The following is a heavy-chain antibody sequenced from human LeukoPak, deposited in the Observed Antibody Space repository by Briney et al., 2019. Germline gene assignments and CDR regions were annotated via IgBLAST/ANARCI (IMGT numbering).Heavy chain of an antibody. CDR1: GGSISSYY. CDR2: IYYSGST. CDR3: ARAEESVYWFDP. V-gene: IGHV4-59*01. Sequence: PSETLSLTCTVSGGSISSYYWSWIRQPPGKGLEWIGYIYYSGSTSYKSSLKSRVTISVDTSKNQFSVKLTSVTAADTAVYYCARAEESVYWFDPWGQGTLVTVSS. J-gene: IGHJ5*02.